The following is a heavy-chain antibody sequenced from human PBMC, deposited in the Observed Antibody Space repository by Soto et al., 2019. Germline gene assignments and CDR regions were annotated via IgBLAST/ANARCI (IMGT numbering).Heavy chain of an antibody. D-gene: IGHD1-26*01. J-gene: IGHJ4*02. CDR1: GFTFSSYG. CDR2: ISYDGSNK. CDR3: AKDRVGAPTWAFDY. Sequence: GGSLRLSCAASGFTFSSYGMHWVRQAPGKGLEWVAVISYDGSNKYYADSVKGRFTISRDNSKNTLYLQMNSLRAEDTAVYYCAKDRVGAPTWAFDYWGQGTLVTVSS. V-gene: IGHV3-30*18.